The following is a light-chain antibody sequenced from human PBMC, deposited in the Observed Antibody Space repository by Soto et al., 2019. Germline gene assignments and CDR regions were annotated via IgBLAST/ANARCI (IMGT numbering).Light chain of an antibody. CDR1: SSDVGAYNY. CDR3: CSYAGSYIYV. J-gene: IGLJ1*01. V-gene: IGLV2-11*01. CDR2: DVS. Sequence: QSALTQPRSVSGSPGQSVTISCTGTSSDVGAYNYVSWYQHHPGKAPKLMIYDVSKRPSGVPDRSSGSKSGNTASLTISGLQAEDEADYYCCSYAGSYIYVFGTGTKVTVL.